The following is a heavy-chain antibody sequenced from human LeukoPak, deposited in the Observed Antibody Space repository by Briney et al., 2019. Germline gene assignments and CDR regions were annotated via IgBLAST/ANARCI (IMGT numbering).Heavy chain of an antibody. CDR1: GGSISSGGFY. V-gene: IGHV4-31*03. J-gene: IGHJ5*02. Sequence: SETLSLTCTVSGGSISSGGFYWSWIRQHPGKGLEWIGYIFYSGSTYYNPSLKSRVTISVDTSKNQFSLKLSSVTAADTAVYYCARAGSGYDILTGYYLAEGNWFDPWGQGTLVTVSS. CDR2: IFYSGST. D-gene: IGHD3-9*01. CDR3: ARAGSGYDILTGYYLAEGNWFDP.